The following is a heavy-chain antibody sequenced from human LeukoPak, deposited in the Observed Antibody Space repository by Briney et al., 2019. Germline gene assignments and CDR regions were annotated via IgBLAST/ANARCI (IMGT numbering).Heavy chain of an antibody. Sequence: ASVKVSCKASGYTFTGYYMHWVRQAPGQGLEWMGWINPNSGGTNYAQKFQGRVTMTRDTSISTAYMELSRLRSEDTAVYYCATDIIGSSWYYFDYWGQGTLVTVSS. CDR2: INPNSGGT. CDR1: GYTFTGYY. V-gene: IGHV1-2*02. J-gene: IGHJ4*02. CDR3: ATDIIGSSWYYFDY. D-gene: IGHD6-13*01.